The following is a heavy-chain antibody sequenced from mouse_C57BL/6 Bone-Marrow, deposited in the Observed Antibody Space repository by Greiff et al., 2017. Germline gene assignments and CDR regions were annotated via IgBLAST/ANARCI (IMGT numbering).Heavy chain of an antibody. J-gene: IGHJ3*01. Sequence: EVKLVDSGGGLVKPGGSLKLSCAASGFTFSDYGMHWVRQTPEKGLEWVAYISSGSSTIYYADTVKGRFTISRDNAKNTLFLQMTSLRSEDTAMYYCARSLAYWGQGTLVTVSA. V-gene: IGHV5-17*01. CDR2: ISSGSSTI. CDR1: GFTFSDYG. CDR3: ARSLAY.